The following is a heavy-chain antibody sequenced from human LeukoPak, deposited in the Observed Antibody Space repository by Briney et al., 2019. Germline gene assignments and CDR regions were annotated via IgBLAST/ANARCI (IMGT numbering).Heavy chain of an antibody. CDR3: ATLDHYDILTGSTQAVK. J-gene: IGHJ4*02. CDR2: FAAEDGET. V-gene: IGHV1-24*01. CDR1: GYTLSELS. D-gene: IGHD3-9*01. Sequence: GASVKVSCKVSGYTLSELSMHWVRQAPGKGLEWMGCFAAEDGETIYAQKFQGRVTMTEDTSTDTAYMELSSLRSEDTAVYYCATLDHYDILTGSTQAVKWGQGTLVTVSS.